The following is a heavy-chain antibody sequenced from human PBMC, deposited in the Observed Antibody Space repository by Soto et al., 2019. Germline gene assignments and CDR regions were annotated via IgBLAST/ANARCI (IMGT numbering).Heavy chain of an antibody. D-gene: IGHD3-3*01. J-gene: IGHJ4*02. CDR1: GFTFSKYA. CDR3: ATYDFWSGYRPNDY. CDR2: ISGTGGTT. V-gene: IGHV3-23*01. Sequence: EVQLLESGGGLVQPGGSLRLSCAGSGFTFSKYAMIWVRQAPGKGLEWVSGISGTGGTTYYADSVKGRFTISRDNSKNTLYLQVNSLRAEDTALYYCATYDFWSGYRPNDYWGQGTLATVSS.